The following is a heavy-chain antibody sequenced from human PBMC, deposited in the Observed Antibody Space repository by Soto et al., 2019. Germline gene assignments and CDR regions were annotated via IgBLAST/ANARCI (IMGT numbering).Heavy chain of an antibody. V-gene: IGHV3-30*18. CDR1: GFTFSSYG. D-gene: IGHD1-26*01. J-gene: IGHJ4*02. CDR2: ISYDGSNK. Sequence: QVQLVESGGGVVQPGRSLRLSCAASGFTFSSYGMHWVRQAPGKGLEWVAVISYDGSNKYYADSVKGRFTISRDNSKNPLYLQMNSLRAEDTAVYYCAKDRDSGSYIFDYWGQGTLVTVSS. CDR3: AKDRDSGSYIFDY.